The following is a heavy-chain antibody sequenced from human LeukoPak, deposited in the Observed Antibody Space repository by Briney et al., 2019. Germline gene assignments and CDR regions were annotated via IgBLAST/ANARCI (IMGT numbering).Heavy chain of an antibody. V-gene: IGHV3-53*01. D-gene: IGHD4-17*01. CDR2: IYSGGGT. Sequence: GGSLRLSCAASGFTVSSNYMSWVRQAPGKGLEWVSVIYSGGGTYYADSVKGRFTISRDNSKNTLYLQMNSLRAEDTAVYYCARDSGHDYGDSYNWFDPWGQGTLVTVSS. J-gene: IGHJ5*02. CDR3: ARDSGHDYGDSYNWFDP. CDR1: GFTVSSNY.